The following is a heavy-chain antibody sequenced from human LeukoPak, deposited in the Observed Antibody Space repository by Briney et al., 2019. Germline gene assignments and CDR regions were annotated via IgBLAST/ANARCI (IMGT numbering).Heavy chain of an antibody. Sequence: PGRSLRLSCAASGFTFSTYWMTWVRQAPGKGLEWVANINQDGSGKYYVDSVKGRFTISRDNAKNSLYLQMNSLRAEDTAVYYCARDFSLTRLERPFDCWGQGTLVTVSS. CDR3: ARDFSLTRLERPFDC. CDR2: INQDGSGK. J-gene: IGHJ4*02. D-gene: IGHD1-1*01. V-gene: IGHV3-7*01. CDR1: GFTFSTYW.